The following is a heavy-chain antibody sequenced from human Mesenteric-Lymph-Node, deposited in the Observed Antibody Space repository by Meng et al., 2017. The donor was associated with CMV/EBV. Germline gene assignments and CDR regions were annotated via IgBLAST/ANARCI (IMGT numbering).Heavy chain of an antibody. CDR3: ARDKGVVVPAYDY. Sequence: GESLKISCAASGFTFSSYGMHWVRQAPGKGLEWVAFIRYDGSNKYYADSVKGRFTISRDNAKNSLYLQMNSLRAEDTAVYYCARDKGVVVPAYDYWGQGTLVTVSS. CDR2: IRYDGSNK. V-gene: IGHV3-30*02. D-gene: IGHD2-2*01. CDR1: GFTFSSYG. J-gene: IGHJ4*02.